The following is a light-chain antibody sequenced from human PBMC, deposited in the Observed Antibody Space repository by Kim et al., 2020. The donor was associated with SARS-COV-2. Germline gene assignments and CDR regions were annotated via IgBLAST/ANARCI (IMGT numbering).Light chain of an antibody. CDR3: TSRDSNDNVV. CDR2: GKN. Sequence: VALGKTVRITCQGDSLRSYDATWYQQKPGQAPILVIYGKNNRPSGIQDRFSGSTSGNTASLTITGHQAGDEDDYYCTSRDSNDNVVFGGGTKLTVL. V-gene: IGLV3-19*01. CDR1: SLRSYD. J-gene: IGLJ2*01.